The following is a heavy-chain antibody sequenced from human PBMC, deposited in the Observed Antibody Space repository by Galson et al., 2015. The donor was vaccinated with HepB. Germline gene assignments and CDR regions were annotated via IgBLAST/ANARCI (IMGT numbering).Heavy chain of an antibody. CDR2: LNPSGVST. V-gene: IGHV1-46*01. Sequence: SVKVSCKAPGFTLTNYYIHWVRQAPGQGLEWMAILNPSGVSTSYAQKFQGRVTMTRDTSTSTVYMELSSLRSDDTAVYYCATGSGWLPRDYWGQGTLVTVSS. J-gene: IGHJ4*02. CDR3: ATGSGWLPRDY. CDR1: GFTLTNYY. D-gene: IGHD6-19*01.